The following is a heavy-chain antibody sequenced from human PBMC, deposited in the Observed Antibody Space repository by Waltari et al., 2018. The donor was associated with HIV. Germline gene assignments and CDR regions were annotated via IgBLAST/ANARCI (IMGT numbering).Heavy chain of an antibody. CDR2: SNPNSVGT. Sequence: QVQLVQSGAEVKKPGASVKVSCKASGYTFTGYYMHCVRQAPGQGLEGMGSSNPNSVGTNYAQKVTGRVTMTRDTSISTDYMELSRLRSDDTAVYYCARDQGGIAVAGTPGDYWGQGTLVTVSS. CDR3: ARDQGGIAVAGTPGDY. D-gene: IGHD6-19*01. V-gene: IGHV1-2*02. CDR1: GYTFTGYY. J-gene: IGHJ4*02.